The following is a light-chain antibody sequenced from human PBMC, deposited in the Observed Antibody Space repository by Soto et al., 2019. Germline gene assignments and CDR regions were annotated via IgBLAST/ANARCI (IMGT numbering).Light chain of an antibody. CDR2: GST. CDR1: QSVVSN. J-gene: IGKJ1*01. V-gene: IGKV3-15*01. Sequence: EIVMTQSPATLSVSPGERATLSCRASQSVVSNLAWYQQKPGQAPRLLIYGSTTRATGIPARFSGRWSETEFTLTISSLQSEDFAVYYCQQYYDWPRTFGQGTKVEIK. CDR3: QQYYDWPRT.